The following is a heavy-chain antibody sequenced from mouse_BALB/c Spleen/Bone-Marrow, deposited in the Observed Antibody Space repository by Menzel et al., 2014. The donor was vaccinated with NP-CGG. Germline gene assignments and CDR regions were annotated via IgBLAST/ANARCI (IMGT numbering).Heavy chain of an antibody. CDR1: GFSLTSYG. Sequence: VKLQESGPGLVAPSQSLSITCTVSGFSLTSYGVHWVRQPPGKGLEWLGLIWAGGSTNYNSALMSRLSISKDNSKSQVFLKMNSLQTEDTAMDYCARKDYGSRGGYFDVWGAGTTVTVSS. CDR2: IWAGGST. D-gene: IGHD1-1*01. V-gene: IGHV2-9*02. CDR3: ARKDYGSRGGYFDV. J-gene: IGHJ1*01.